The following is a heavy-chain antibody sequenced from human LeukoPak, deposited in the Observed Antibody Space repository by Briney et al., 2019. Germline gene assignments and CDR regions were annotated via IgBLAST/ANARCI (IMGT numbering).Heavy chain of an antibody. CDR3: ATSDSYYDSSAWDP. V-gene: IGHV4-31*03. CDR1: VGSISSGGYY. D-gene: IGHD3-22*01. CDR2: IYYSGST. J-gene: IGHJ5*02. Sequence: SQTLSLTCTVSVGSISSGGYYWSWIRQHPGKGLEWIGYIYYSGSTYYNPSLKSRVTISVDTSKNQSSLKLSSVTAADTAVYYCATSDSYYDSSAWDPWGQGTLVTVSS.